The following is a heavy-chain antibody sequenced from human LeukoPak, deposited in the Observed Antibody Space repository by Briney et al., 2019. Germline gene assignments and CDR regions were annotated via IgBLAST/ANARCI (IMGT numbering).Heavy chain of an antibody. CDR2: IYYSGST. V-gene: IGHV4-39*01. J-gene: IGHJ6*03. Sequence: SETLSLTCTVSGGSISSSSYYWGWIRQPPGKGLEGIGSIYYSGSTYYNPSLKSRVTISVDTSKNQFSLKLSSVTAADTAVYYCARHVTQYQLLYRYYYYMDVWGKGTTVTVSS. D-gene: IGHD2-2*02. CDR1: GGSISSSSYY. CDR3: ARHVTQYQLLYRYYYYMDV.